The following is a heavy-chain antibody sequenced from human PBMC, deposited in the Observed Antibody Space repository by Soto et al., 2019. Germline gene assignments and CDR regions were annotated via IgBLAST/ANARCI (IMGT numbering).Heavy chain of an antibody. CDR1: GFTFSNAW. CDR3: AKQRITIFGVVIPPGPHLDY. Sequence: PGGSLRLSCAASGFTFSNAWINWVRQAPGKGLEWVGRIKSKTDGGTTDYAEPVKGRFAISRDDSNNMVYLQMNSLKIEDTAVYYCAKQRITIFGVVIPPGPHLDYWGQGTLVIVSS. J-gene: IGHJ4*02. D-gene: IGHD3-3*01. CDR2: IKSKTDGGTT. V-gene: IGHV3-15*07.